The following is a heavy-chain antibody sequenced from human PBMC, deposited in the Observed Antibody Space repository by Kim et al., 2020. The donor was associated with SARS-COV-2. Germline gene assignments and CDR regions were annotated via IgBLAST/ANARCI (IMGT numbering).Heavy chain of an antibody. J-gene: IGHJ4*02. D-gene: IGHD6-13*01. CDR2: IYYSGST. Sequence: SETLSLTCTVSGGSISSSSYYWGWIRQPPGKGLEWIGSIYYSGSTYYNPSLKSRVTISVDTSKNQFSLKLSSVTAADTAVYYCARSSSSQGVFFDYWGQGTLVTVSS. CDR3: ARSSSSQGVFFDY. CDR1: GGSISSSSYY. V-gene: IGHV4-39*01.